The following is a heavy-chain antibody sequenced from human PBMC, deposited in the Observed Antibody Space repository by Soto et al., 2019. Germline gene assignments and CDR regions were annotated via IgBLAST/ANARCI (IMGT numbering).Heavy chain of an antibody. D-gene: IGHD2-15*01. CDR1: GYTFTSYY. Sequence: QVQLVQSGTEVKTPGASVKVSCKASGYTFTSYYMHWVRQAPGQGLEWMGIINPSGGSTNYAQKFQGRVTMTXXTXTXIVYMELSSLRSEDTAVYYCARDRDTGSGGSYGMDVWGQGTTVTVSS. V-gene: IGHV1-46*01. J-gene: IGHJ6*02. CDR3: ARDRDTGSGGSYGMDV. CDR2: INPSGGST.